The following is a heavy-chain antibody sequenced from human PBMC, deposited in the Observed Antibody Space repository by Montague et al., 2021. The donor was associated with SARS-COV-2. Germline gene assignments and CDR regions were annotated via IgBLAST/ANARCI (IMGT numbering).Heavy chain of an antibody. J-gene: IGHJ6*02. D-gene: IGHD3-9*01. CDR2: INHSGST. CDR1: GGSFSGYY. CDR3: VRGILLRYFDWTYYYYGMDV. V-gene: IGHV4-34*01. Sequence: SETLSLTCAVYGGSFSGYYWSWIRQPPGKGLEWIGEINHSGSTNYNPSLKSRVTISVDTSKNQFSLKLSSVTAADTAVYYCVRGILLRYFDWTYYYYGMDVWGQGTTVTVSS.